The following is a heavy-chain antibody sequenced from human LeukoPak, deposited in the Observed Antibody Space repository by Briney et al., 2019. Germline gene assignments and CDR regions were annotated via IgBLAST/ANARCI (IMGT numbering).Heavy chain of an antibody. CDR1: GGSFNAYY. V-gene: IGHV4-34*01. CDR3: ASISVIHPLGGYYYMDV. Sequence: SETLSLTCGVYGGSFNAYYWSWNRQPPGKGLEWIGEISHSGITNYNPSLKSRVTISVDTSNKQFSLKLNSVTAADTAVYYCASISVIHPLGGYYYMDVWGNGTTVTISS. J-gene: IGHJ6*03. CDR2: ISHSGIT. D-gene: IGHD3-22*01.